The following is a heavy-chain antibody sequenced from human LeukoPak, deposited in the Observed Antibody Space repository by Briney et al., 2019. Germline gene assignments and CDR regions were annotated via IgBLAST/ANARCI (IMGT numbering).Heavy chain of an antibody. J-gene: IGHJ4*02. V-gene: IGHV4-59*01. Sequence: SETLSLTRSVSGGSSSRYYWNWIRQPPGGGLEWIGYIYDTGNTNYSPSLKSRVTISVDTSKNQFSLRLNSVTAADTAIYYCARGTSGSPVDYWGQGTLVSVSS. CDR3: ARGTSGSPVDY. D-gene: IGHD3-10*01. CDR2: IYDTGNT. CDR1: GGSSSRYY.